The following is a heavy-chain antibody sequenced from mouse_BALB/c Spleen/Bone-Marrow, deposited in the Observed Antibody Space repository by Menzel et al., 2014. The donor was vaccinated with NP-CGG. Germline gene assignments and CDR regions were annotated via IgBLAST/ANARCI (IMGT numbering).Heavy chain of an antibody. J-gene: IGHJ1*01. D-gene: IGHD2-4*01. Sequence: DVKLVESGAELVKPGASVKLSCTASGFNIKDTYMHWVKQRPEQGLEWIGRIDPANGNTKYDPKFQGKATITADTSYNTAYLQLSSLTSEDTAVYYCATMITDWYFDVWGAGTTVTVSS. CDR2: IDPANGNT. CDR1: GFNIKDTY. CDR3: ATMITDWYFDV. V-gene: IGHV14-3*02.